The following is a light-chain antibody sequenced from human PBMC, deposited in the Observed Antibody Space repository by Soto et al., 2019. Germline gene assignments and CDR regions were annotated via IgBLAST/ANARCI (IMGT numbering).Light chain of an antibody. CDR3: QMYNNWVGT. CDR1: RSVSSN. J-gene: IGKJ4*01. CDR2: GAA. Sequence: IGMMQSPDTLSVSPGESAPLSCRASRSVSSNLAWYQQKPGQAPRLLIYGAATRATGIPARFSGSGSGTDFTLTINSLQSEDFAVYYCQMYNNWVGTFGGGTKVDIK. V-gene: IGKV3-15*01.